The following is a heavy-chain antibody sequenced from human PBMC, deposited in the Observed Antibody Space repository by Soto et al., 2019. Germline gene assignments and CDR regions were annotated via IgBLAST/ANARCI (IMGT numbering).Heavy chain of an antibody. V-gene: IGHV3-30-3*01. J-gene: IGHJ1*01. Sequence: GSLRLSCAASGFTFSSYAMHWVRQAPGKGLEWVAVISYDGSNKYYADSVKGRVTISRDNSKNTLYLQMNGLRAEDTAVYYCARDIDYDSSGYFQHWGQGTLVT. CDR3: ARDIDYDSSGYFQH. CDR1: GFTFSSYA. D-gene: IGHD3-22*01. CDR2: ISYDGSNK.